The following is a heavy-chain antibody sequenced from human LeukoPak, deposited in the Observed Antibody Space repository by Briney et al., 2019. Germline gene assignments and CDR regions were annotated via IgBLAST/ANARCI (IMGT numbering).Heavy chain of an antibody. CDR2: IIPIVGIA. CDR1: GGTFSSYA. CDR3: ASGVPGTTSEGHMPPPFDY. Sequence: GSSVKVSCKASGGTFSSYAISWVRQAPGQGLEWMGRIIPIVGIANYAQKFQGRVTITASKSTSTASLELCSLRSEDTAVYYCASGVPGTTSEGHMPPPFDYWGQGTLVTVSS. V-gene: IGHV1-69*04. J-gene: IGHJ4*02. D-gene: IGHD1-7*01.